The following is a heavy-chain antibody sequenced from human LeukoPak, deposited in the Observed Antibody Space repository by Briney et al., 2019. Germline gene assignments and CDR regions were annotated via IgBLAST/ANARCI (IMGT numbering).Heavy chain of an antibody. CDR2: INPNSAGT. D-gene: IGHD6-19*01. CDR1: GYTFTDYY. J-gene: IGHJ4*02. Sequence: ASVKVSCKASGYTFTDYYMHWVRQAPGQGLERMGWINPNSAGTNYAQKFEGRVTMTRDTSISTAYMELSRLRSDDTAVYYCAREDSGWYVDYWGQGTLVTVSS. CDR3: AREDSGWYVDY. V-gene: IGHV1-2*02.